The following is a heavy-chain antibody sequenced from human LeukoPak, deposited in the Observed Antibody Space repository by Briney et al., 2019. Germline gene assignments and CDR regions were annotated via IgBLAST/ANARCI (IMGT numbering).Heavy chain of an antibody. CDR1: GGSLSSYY. V-gene: IGHV4-59*01. Sequence: PSETLSLTCTVSGGSLSSYYWSWIRQPPGKGLEWIGYIYYSGSTNYNPSLKSRVTISVDTSKNQFSLKLSSVTAADTAVYYCAREHVDTAMVRAFDIWGQGTMVTVSS. CDR2: IYYSGST. D-gene: IGHD5-18*01. CDR3: AREHVDTAMVRAFDI. J-gene: IGHJ3*02.